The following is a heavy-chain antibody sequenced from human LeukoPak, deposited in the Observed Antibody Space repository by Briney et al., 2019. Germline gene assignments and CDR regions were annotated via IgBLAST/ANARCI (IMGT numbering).Heavy chain of an antibody. CDR2: MVYDGSNK. Sequence: GGSLRLSCAASGFTFRTYGMHWVRQAPGKGLDWVAFMVYDGSNKYYAASVKGRFTISRDNSKNTLHLQMNSLRAEDTAVYYCAKGLDQAFDYWGQGTLVTVSS. J-gene: IGHJ4*02. CDR3: AKGLDQAFDY. V-gene: IGHV3-30*02. D-gene: IGHD6-19*01. CDR1: GFTFRTYG.